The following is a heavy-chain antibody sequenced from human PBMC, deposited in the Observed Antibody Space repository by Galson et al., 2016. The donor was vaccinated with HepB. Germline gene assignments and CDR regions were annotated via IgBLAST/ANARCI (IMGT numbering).Heavy chain of an antibody. D-gene: IGHD3-9*01. V-gene: IGHV3-74*01. CDR2: INTDGSST. Sequence: SLRLSCAASGFTFTTYWLHWVRQDPEKGLVWVSGINTDGSSTIYADSVKGRFTIPRDNAKNTLSLQMNSLRAEDTAVYYCARGGYLTGRNFDYWGQGTLVTVSS. CDR3: ARGGYLTGRNFDY. J-gene: IGHJ4*02. CDR1: GFTFTTYW.